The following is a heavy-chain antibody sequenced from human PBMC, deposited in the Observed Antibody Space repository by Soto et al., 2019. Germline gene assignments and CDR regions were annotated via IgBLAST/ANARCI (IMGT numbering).Heavy chain of an antibody. J-gene: IGHJ6*02. Sequence: EVQLLESGGGLVQPGGSLRLSCAASGFTFSSYAMSWVRQAPGKGLEWVSAISGSGGSTYYADSVKGRFTISRDNSKNTLYLQMSSLRAEDTAVYYCAKDMYSSSWYFYYYSMDVWDQGTTVTVSS. CDR3: AKDMYSSSWYFYYYSMDV. CDR2: ISGSGGST. CDR1: GFTFSSYA. V-gene: IGHV3-23*01. D-gene: IGHD6-13*01.